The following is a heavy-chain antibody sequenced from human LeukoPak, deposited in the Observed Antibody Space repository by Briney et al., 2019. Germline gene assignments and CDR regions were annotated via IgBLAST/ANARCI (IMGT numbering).Heavy chain of an antibody. J-gene: IGHJ4*02. CDR1: GFTVSSNY. V-gene: IGHV3-66*01. Sequence: PGGSLRLSCAASGFTVSSNYMSWVRQAPGKGLEWVSVIYSGGSTYYADSVKGRFTISRDNSKNTLYLQMNSLRAEDTAVYYCARYPFDSGWYPHPPDYWGQGTLVTVSS. D-gene: IGHD6-19*01. CDR2: IYSGGST. CDR3: ARYPFDSGWYPHPPDY.